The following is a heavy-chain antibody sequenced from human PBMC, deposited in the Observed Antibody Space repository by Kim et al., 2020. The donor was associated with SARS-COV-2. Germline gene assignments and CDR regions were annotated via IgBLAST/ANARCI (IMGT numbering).Heavy chain of an antibody. CDR3: ARIGSSSPSGFDY. V-gene: IGHV2-70*01. Sequence: YSTSLKHRLTISKDTSKNQVVLTMTNMDPVDTATYYCARIGSSSPSGFDYWGQGTLVTVSS. D-gene: IGHD6-6*01. J-gene: IGHJ4*02.